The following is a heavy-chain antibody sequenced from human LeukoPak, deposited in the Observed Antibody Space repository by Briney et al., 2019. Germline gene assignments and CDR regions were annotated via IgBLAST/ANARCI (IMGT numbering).Heavy chain of an antibody. D-gene: IGHD3-16*01. V-gene: IGHV4-61*02. CDR3: ARGNPGFGY. CDR2: IYTSGST. CDR1: GGSISSGSYY. Sequence: PSETLSLTCTVSGGSISSGSYYWSWIRQPAGKGLEWIGRIYTSGSTNYNPSLKSRVTISVDTSKNQFSLKLSSVTAADTAVYYCARGNPGFGYWGQGTLVTVSS. J-gene: IGHJ4*02.